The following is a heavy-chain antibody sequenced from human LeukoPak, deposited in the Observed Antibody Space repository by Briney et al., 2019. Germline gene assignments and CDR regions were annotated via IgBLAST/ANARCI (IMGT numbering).Heavy chain of an antibody. CDR1: GFTFSSYA. Sequence: GGSLRLSCAASGFTFSSYAMHWVRQAPGKGLEWVAVISYDGSNKYYADSVKGRFTISRDNSKNTLYLQMNSLRAEDTAAYYCARDVAEDLEWLLSGPYFDYWGQGTLVTVSS. CDR3: ARDVAEDLEWLLSGPYFDY. CDR2: ISYDGSNK. V-gene: IGHV3-30-3*01. J-gene: IGHJ4*02. D-gene: IGHD3-3*01.